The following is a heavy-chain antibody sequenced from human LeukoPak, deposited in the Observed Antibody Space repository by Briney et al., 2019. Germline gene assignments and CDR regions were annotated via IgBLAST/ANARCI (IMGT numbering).Heavy chain of an antibody. CDR1: GGTFSSYA. D-gene: IGHD4-17*01. CDR3: ASGQGDYGDSFDY. Sequence: SVKVSCKASGGTFSSYAISWVRQAPGQGLEWMGRIIPIFGTANYAQKFQGRVTITTDESTSKAYMELSSLRSEDTAVYYCASGQGDYGDSFDYWGQGTLVTVSS. J-gene: IGHJ4*02. V-gene: IGHV1-69*05. CDR2: IIPIFGTA.